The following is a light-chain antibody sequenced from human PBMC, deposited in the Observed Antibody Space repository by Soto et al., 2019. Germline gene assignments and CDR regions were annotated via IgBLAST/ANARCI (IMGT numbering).Light chain of an antibody. CDR3: SSFTSTSTRL. V-gene: IGLV2-14*01. J-gene: IGLJ1*01. Sequence: QSALTQPASVSESPGQSITISCTGTSSDIGSYDYVSWYQQHPGKAPNLIIYEVTDRPSGVSNRFSGSKSGNTASLTISGLQAEDEADYYCSSFTSTSTRLFGSGTKVTVL. CDR1: SSDIGSYDY. CDR2: EVT.